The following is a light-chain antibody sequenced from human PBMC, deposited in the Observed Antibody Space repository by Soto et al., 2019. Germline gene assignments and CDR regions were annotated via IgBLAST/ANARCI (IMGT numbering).Light chain of an antibody. J-gene: IGKJ1*01. CDR3: QHDNSYAEA. CDR2: KAF. CDR1: QTISSW. V-gene: IGKV1-5*03. Sequence: DIQMTQSPSTLSGSVGDRVTITCRASQTISSWLAWYQQKPGKAPKLLIYKAFTLKSGVPSRFSGSGSGTEFTLTISSLQPDDFATYYGQHDNSYAEAFGQGTNVELK.